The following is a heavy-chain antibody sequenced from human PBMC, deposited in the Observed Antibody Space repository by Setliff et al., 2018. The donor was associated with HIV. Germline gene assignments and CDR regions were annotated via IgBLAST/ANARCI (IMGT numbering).Heavy chain of an antibody. Sequence: SETLSLTCTVSGGSISSYYWSWIRQPTGKGLEWIGYIYDSGSTSYNPSLKSRVTISVDTSKNQFSLKLGSVTATDTAVYFCATSYGDYFRDAEYFQ. CDR3: ATSYGDYFRDAEYFQ. D-gene: IGHD4-17*01. CDR2: IYDSGST. CDR1: GGSISSYY. J-gene: IGHJ1*01. V-gene: IGHV4-59*08.